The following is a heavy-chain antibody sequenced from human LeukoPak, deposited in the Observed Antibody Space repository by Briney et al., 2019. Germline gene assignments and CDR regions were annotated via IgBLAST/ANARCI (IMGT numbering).Heavy chain of an antibody. V-gene: IGHV3-23*01. J-gene: IGHJ4*02. CDR3: AKNIGGFDY. CDR1: GFTFSSSA. CDR2: ISGSGDST. D-gene: IGHD4-23*01. Sequence: GGTLRLSCAASGFTFSSSAMSWVRQAPGKGLEWVSSISGSGDSTYYADSVKGRFTISRDNSKNTLYLQMNSLRAEDTAVYYCAKNIGGFDYWGQGTLVTVSS.